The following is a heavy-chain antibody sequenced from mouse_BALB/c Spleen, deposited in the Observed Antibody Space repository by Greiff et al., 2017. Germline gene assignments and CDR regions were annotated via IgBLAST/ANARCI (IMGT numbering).Heavy chain of an antibody. V-gene: IGHV1-5*01. CDR2: IYPGNSDT. CDR1: GYTFTSYC. CDR3: SRGGSYYAMDY. Sequence: VQLQQSGTVLARPGASVKMSCKASGYTFTSYCMHWVKQRPGQGLEWIGAIYPGNSDTSYNQKFKGKAKLTAVTSTSTAYMELSSLTNEDSAVYYCSRGGSYYAMDYWGQGTSVTVSS. J-gene: IGHJ4*01.